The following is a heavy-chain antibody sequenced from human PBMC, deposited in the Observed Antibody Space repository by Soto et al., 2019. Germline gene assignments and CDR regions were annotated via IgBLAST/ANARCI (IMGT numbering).Heavy chain of an antibody. J-gene: IGHJ4*02. CDR1: GITFSSYS. Sequence: EVQLVESGGGLVKPGGSLRLSCAASGITFSSYSMNWVRQAPGKGLEWVSTISSSSSYIYYADSVKGRFTISRDNAKNPLYLQMNSLRAADTAVYYCAREPYYGSGDFDYWGQGTLVTVSS. CDR3: AREPYYGSGDFDY. V-gene: IGHV3-21*01. CDR2: ISSSSSYI. D-gene: IGHD3-10*01.